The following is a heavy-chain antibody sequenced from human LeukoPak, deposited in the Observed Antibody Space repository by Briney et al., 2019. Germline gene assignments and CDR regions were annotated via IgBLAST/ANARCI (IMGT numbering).Heavy chain of an antibody. J-gene: IGHJ4*02. CDR2: IHPGDSET. V-gene: IGHV5-51*01. CDR1: GYSFTNYW. Sequence: GESLKISCKCSGYSFTNYWIGWVRQMPGKGLEWMGIIHPGDSETRYNPSFQGQVTISADKYISTAYLQWSSLKASDSAMYYCARHSQAVAGLFDYWGLGALVTVSS. CDR3: ARHSQAVAGLFDY. D-gene: IGHD6-19*01.